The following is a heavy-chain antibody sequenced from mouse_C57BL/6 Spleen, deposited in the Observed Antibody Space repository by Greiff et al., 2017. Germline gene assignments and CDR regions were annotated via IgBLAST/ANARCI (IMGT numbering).Heavy chain of an antibody. CDR1: GYAFSSYW. CDR3: ARSEASSSTYWYFDV. CDR2: IYPGDGDT. J-gene: IGHJ1*03. V-gene: IGHV1-80*01. Sequence: QVQLKESGAELVKPGASVKISCKASGYAFSSYWMNWVKQRPGKGLEWIGQIYPGDGDTNYNGKFKGKATLTADKSSSTAYMQLSSLTSEDSAVXFCARSEASSSTYWYFDVWGTGTTVTVSS. D-gene: IGHD1-1*01.